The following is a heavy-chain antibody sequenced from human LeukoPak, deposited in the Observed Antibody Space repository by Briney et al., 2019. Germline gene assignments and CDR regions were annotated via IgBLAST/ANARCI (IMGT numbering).Heavy chain of an antibody. J-gene: IGHJ6*02. CDR1: GFTFSSYG. CDR2: IRYDGSNK. D-gene: IGHD3-10*01. Sequence: GGSLRLSCAASGFTFSSYGMHWVRQAPGKGLEWVAFIRYDGSNKYYADSVKGRFTISRDNSKNTLYLQMNSLRAEDTAVYYCASTMAWSYYYYGMDGWGQGTTVTVSS. V-gene: IGHV3-30*02. CDR3: ASTMAWSYYYYGMDG.